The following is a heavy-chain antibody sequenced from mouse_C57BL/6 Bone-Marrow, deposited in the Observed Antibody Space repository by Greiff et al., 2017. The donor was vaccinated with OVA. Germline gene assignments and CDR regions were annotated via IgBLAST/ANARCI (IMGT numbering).Heavy chain of an antibody. CDR2: IRSKSNNYAT. Sequence: EADGGLVQPKGSLKLSCAASRFSFNTYAMNWVRQAPGKGLEWVARIRSKSNNYATYYADSVKDRFTISRDDSESMLYLQMNNLKTEDTAMYYCVGGYYYAMDYWGQGTSVTVSS. CDR3: VGGYYYAMDY. CDR1: RFSFNTYA. V-gene: IGHV10-1*01. J-gene: IGHJ4*01.